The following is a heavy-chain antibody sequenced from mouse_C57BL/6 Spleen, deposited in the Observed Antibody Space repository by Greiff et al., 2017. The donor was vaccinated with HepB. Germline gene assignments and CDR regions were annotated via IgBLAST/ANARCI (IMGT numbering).Heavy chain of an antibody. D-gene: IGHD1-1*01. J-gene: IGHJ2*01. CDR2: ISSGSSTI. V-gene: IGHV5-17*01. CDR1: GFTFSDYG. Sequence: EVQLVESGGGLVKPGGSLKLSCAASGFTFSDYGMHWVRQAPEKGLEWVAYISSGSSTIYYADTVKGRCTISRDNAKKTLFLQMTSLRSEDTAMYYCARLGYYGSSPYYFDYWGQGTTLTVSS. CDR3: ARLGYYGSSPYYFDY.